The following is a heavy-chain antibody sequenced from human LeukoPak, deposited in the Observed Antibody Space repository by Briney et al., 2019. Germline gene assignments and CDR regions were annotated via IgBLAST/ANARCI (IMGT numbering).Heavy chain of an antibody. J-gene: IGHJ4*02. V-gene: IGHV3-74*01. CDR2: INSDGSWT. Sequence: GALRLSCAASGNYWMHWVRQVPGKGLVWVSHINSDGSWTSYADSVKGRFTISKDNAKNTVYLQMNSLRAEDTAVYYCAKTILTATTPFDYWGQGTLVTVSS. D-gene: IGHD4-17*01. CDR1: GNYW. CDR3: AKTILTATTPFDY.